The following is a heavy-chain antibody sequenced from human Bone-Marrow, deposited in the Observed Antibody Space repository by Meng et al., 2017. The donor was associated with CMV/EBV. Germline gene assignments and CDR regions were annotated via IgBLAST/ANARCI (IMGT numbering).Heavy chain of an antibody. CDR1: GYRFTSYG. CDR3: ARDRDGYNVQDF. J-gene: IGHJ4*02. Sequence: ASVKVSCKASGYRFTSYGISWVRQAPGQGLEWMGWISGFDGHTNDAQQFQGRGTMTIDTPTSTAYMELMSLRSDDTAVYFCARDRDGYNVQDFCGRGTLVTVSS. CDR2: ISGFDGHT. V-gene: IGHV1-18*01. D-gene: IGHD5-24*01.